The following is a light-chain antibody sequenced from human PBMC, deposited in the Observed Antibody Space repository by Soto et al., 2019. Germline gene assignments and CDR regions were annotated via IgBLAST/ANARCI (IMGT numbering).Light chain of an antibody. V-gene: IGKV3-15*01. Sequence: EILMTQSPATPSVSPGERATLSCRASQSVSSNLAWYQQKPGQAPRLLIYGASTRAAGIPARFSGSGSGTEFTLTISSLQSEDFAVYYCQQYSDWPRTFGQGTKVDIK. CDR2: GAS. CDR3: QQYSDWPRT. CDR1: QSVSSN. J-gene: IGKJ1*01.